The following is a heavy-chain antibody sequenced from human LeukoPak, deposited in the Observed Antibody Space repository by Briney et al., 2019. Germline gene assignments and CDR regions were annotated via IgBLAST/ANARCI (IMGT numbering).Heavy chain of an antibody. CDR3: ARDQGRITMIVVVIPSALGY. V-gene: IGHV1-18*01. D-gene: IGHD3-22*01. J-gene: IGHJ4*02. Sequence: ASVKVSCKASGYTFTSYGISWVRQAPGQGLEWMGWVSAYNGNTNYAQKLQGRVTMTTDTSTSTAYMELRSLRSDDTAVYYCARDQGRITMIVVVIPSALGYWGQGTLVTVSS. CDR1: GYTFTSYG. CDR2: VSAYNGNT.